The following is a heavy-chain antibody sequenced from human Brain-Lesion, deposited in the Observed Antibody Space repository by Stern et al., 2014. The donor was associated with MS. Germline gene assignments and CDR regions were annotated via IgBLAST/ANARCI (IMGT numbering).Heavy chain of an antibody. V-gene: IGHV4-61*02. CDR3: ARGNYDVLTDNGGHGFDI. J-gene: IGHJ3*02. Sequence: QLQLQESGPGLVKPSQTLSLTCTVSGGSISSGNYYWSWIRQPAGEGLEWIGRIYSSGSTQYNPPLKSRVTISAATSTNQFSRRLSSVTAADTAVYYCARGNYDVLTDNGGHGFDIWGQGTMVTVSS. CDR2: IYSSGST. D-gene: IGHD3-9*01. CDR1: GGSISSGNYY.